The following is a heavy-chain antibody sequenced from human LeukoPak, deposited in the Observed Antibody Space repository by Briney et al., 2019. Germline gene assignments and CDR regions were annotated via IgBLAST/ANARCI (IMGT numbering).Heavy chain of an antibody. V-gene: IGHV3-7*01. CDR1: GFMFSSYR. CDR2: INEDGSDK. Sequence: GGSLILSCSASGFMFSSYRMNWVRQAPGKGLEWLANINEDGSDKYYVDSVKGRFTISRDNARNLMWLQMSSLRVEDTAIYYCVRQGFDHWGQGTLVPVSS. CDR3: VRQGFDH. J-gene: IGHJ4*02.